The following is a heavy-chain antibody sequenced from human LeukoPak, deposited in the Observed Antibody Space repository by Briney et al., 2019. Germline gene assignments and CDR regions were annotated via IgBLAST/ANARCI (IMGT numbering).Heavy chain of an antibody. J-gene: IGHJ2*01. Sequence: GGSLRLSCAASGFTFSSYSMNWVRQAPGKGLEWVSFISTSSSYIHYADSVKGRFTISRDNAKISLYLQMNSLRAEDTAVYYCARTSDTSGRLYWYFDLWGRGTLVTVSS. V-gene: IGHV3-21*01. CDR3: ARTSDTSGRLYWYFDL. D-gene: IGHD3-22*01. CDR1: GFTFSSYS. CDR2: ISTSSSYI.